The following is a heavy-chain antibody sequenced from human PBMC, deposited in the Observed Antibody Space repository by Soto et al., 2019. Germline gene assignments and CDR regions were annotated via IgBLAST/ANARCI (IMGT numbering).Heavy chain of an antibody. CDR2: IYYSAST. J-gene: IGHJ3*01. Sequence: QLQLQESGPGLVKPSETLSLTCTVSGGSIRSSSYYCGWIRQPPGKGLGWICTIYYSASTYYNPSLKSRVTISVETSKNQYPLTRCSVSAADTAVYYWSRYTMATGRCGFDFRGQGTMVTVSS. V-gene: IGHV4-39*01. CDR3: SRYTMATGRCGFDF. CDR1: GGSIRSSSYY. D-gene: IGHD5-12*01.